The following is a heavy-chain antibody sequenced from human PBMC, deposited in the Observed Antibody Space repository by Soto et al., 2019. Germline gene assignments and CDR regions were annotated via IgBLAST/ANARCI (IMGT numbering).Heavy chain of an antibody. V-gene: IGHV3-53*01. Sequence: PGGSLRLSCAASGFTVSSNYMSWVRQAPGKGLEWVSVIYSGGSTYYADSVKGRFTISRDNSKNTLYLQMNSLRAEDTAVYYCARDSPSITATTSYYYGMDVWGQGTTVTV. CDR2: IYSGGST. CDR1: GFTVSSNY. J-gene: IGHJ6*02. D-gene: IGHD1-20*01. CDR3: ARDSPSITATTSYYYGMDV.